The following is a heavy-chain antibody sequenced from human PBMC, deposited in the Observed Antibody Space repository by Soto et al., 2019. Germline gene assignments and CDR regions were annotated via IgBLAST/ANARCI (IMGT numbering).Heavy chain of an antibody. CDR3: SKYSITESLGDY. J-gene: IGHJ4*02. CDR1: GFTFSSYA. CDR2: IGASGYE. D-gene: IGHD1-20*01. V-gene: IGHV3-23*01. Sequence: VQLLESGGGLVQPGGYLRLSCAASGFTFSSYAMAWVRQGPGKGLEWVSGIGASGYEHYAESVNGRFTISRDKSKNTLFLQMRYLRAEATAIYYCSKYSITESLGDYWGQGTVVSVSS.